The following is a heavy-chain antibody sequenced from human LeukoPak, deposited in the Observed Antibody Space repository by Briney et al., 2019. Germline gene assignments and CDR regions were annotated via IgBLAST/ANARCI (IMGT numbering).Heavy chain of an antibody. CDR3: ARWRLGVVTHHFDY. D-gene: IGHD4-23*01. CDR1: GGSFSSYY. CDR2: IYYSGST. V-gene: IGHV4-59*01. Sequence: SETLSLTCAVFGGSFSSYYWSWIRQPPGKGLEWIGYIYYSGSTNYNPSLKSRVTISVDTSKNQFSLKLSSVTAADTAVYYCARWRLGVVTHHFDYWGQGTLVTVSS. J-gene: IGHJ4*02.